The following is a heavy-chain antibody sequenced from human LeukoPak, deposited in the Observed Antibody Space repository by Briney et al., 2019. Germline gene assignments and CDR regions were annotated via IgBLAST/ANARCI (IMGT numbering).Heavy chain of an antibody. Sequence: GASVKVSCKASGYTFTGYYLHWVRQAPGQGLEWVGWINPNSGGTNYAQKFQGRVTLTRDTSISTAYMELRRLRSDDTAVYYCARDHTNILVVPAALLDYWGQATLVTVSS. D-gene: IGHD2-2*01. CDR1: GYTFTGYY. J-gene: IGHJ4*02. CDR3: ARDHTNILVVPAALLDY. V-gene: IGHV1-2*02. CDR2: INPNSGGT.